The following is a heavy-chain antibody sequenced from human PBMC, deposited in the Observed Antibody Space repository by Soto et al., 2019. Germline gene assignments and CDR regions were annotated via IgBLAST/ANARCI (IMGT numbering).Heavy chain of an antibody. D-gene: IGHD2-21*02. CDR3: TRVVCGGDCPPYYFDY. CDR1: GFTFGAYA. V-gene: IGHV3-49*04. Sequence: SLRLSCTASGFTFGAYAMSWVRQAPGKGLEWVGFIRSKAYGGTTEYAASVKGRFTISRDDSKSIAYLQMNSLKTEDTAVYYCTRVVCGGDCPPYYFDYWGQGTLVTVSS. CDR2: IRSKAYGGTT. J-gene: IGHJ4*02.